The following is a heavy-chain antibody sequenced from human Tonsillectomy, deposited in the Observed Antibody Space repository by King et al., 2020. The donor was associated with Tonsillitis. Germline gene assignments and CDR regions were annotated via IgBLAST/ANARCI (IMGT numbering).Heavy chain of an antibody. CDR1: GFTFGDYA. CDR3: TRCIFIDYGDYFAE. CDR2: IRIKAYGGTP. V-gene: IGHV3-49*03. D-gene: IGHD4-17*01. Sequence: VQLVESGGGLVQPGRSLRLSCTASGFTFGDYAMNWFRQAPGEGLVWVGFIRIKAYGGTPGYASSVRGRFTISRDDSKSVAYLQMNSLKTEDTAVYYCTRCIFIDYGDYFAEWGQGTLVTVSS. J-gene: IGHJ4*02.